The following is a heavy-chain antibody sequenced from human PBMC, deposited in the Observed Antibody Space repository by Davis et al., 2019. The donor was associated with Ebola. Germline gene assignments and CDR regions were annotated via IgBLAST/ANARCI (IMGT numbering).Heavy chain of an antibody. Sequence: AASVKVSCKASGYTFTSYGISWVRQAPGQGLEWMGWISAYNGNTNYAQKLQGRLNMTRDTSTTTMYMEMSSLRSEDTATYYCGREVRNGVGAYEYWGQGTQVTVSS. CDR2: ISAYNGNT. CDR3: GREVRNGVGAYEY. CDR1: GYTFTSYG. D-gene: IGHD1-26*01. J-gene: IGHJ1*01. V-gene: IGHV1-18*04.